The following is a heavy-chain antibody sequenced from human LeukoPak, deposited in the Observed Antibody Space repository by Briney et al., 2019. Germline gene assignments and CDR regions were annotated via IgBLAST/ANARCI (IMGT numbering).Heavy chain of an antibody. Sequence: GGSLRLSCVASGFTFSGFAMIWVRQAPGKGLQWVSAISGPSSHTYYADSVKGRFTISRDNAKNSLYLQMNSLRAEDTAVYYCARREDRQDYWGQGTLVTVSS. V-gene: IGHV3-21*01. CDR1: GFTFSGFA. J-gene: IGHJ4*02. CDR2: ISGPSSHT. CDR3: ARREDRQDY.